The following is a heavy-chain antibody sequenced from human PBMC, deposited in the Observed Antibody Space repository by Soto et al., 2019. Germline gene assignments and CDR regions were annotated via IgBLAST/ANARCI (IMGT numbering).Heavy chain of an antibody. CDR1: GYTFTGYY. D-gene: IGHD2-2*01. CDR3: ARACSSTSCYPGYSSSSHYYYYGMDV. J-gene: IGHJ6*02. V-gene: IGHV1-2*04. CDR2: INPNSGGT. Sequence: GASVKVSCKASGYTFTGYYMHWVRQAPGQGLEWMGWINPNSGGTNYAQKFQGWVTMTRDTSISTAYMELSRLRSDDTAVYYCARACSSTSCYPGYSSSSHYYYYGMDVWGQGTTVTVSS.